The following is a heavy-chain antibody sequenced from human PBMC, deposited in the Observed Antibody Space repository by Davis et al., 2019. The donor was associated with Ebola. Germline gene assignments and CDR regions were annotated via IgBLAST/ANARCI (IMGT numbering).Heavy chain of an antibody. CDR2: ISYDGSNK. V-gene: IGHV3-30*18. J-gene: IGHJ4*02. CDR3: AKGENGDY. D-gene: IGHD1-1*01. Sequence: GESLKISCAASGFTFSSYGMHWVRQAPGKGLEWVAVISYDGSNKYYADSVKGRFTISRDNSKNTLYLQMNSLRAEDTAVYYCAKGENGDYWGQGTLVIVSS. CDR1: GFTFSSYG.